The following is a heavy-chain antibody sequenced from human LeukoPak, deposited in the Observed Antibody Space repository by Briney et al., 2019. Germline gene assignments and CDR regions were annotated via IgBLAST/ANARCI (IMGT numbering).Heavy chain of an antibody. CDR1: GFTFSSYS. CDR2: ISSSSSYI. Sequence: GGSLRLSCAASGFTFSSYSMNWVRQAPGKGLEWVSSISSSSSYIFYADSVKGRFTISRDNAKNSLYLQMNSLRAEDTAVYYCARGRRVVTANNMGYYYCMDVWGKGTTVTVSS. J-gene: IGHJ6*03. D-gene: IGHD2-21*02. CDR3: ARGRRVVTANNMGYYYCMDV. V-gene: IGHV3-21*01.